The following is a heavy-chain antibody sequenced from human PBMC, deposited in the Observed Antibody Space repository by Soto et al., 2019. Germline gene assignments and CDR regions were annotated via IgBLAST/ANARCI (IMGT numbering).Heavy chain of an antibody. CDR1: GFTFSSYE. V-gene: IGHV3-48*03. CDR3: AKGKVLRYFDWLERPYGMDV. Sequence: GGSLRLSCAGSGFTFSSYEMNWVRQAPGKGLEWVSYISRSGDVIYYADSVKGRFTVSRDNAKNSLYLQMNSLRAEDTAVYYCAKGKVLRYFDWLERPYGMDVWGQGTTVTVSS. J-gene: IGHJ6*02. D-gene: IGHD3-9*01. CDR2: ISRSGDVI.